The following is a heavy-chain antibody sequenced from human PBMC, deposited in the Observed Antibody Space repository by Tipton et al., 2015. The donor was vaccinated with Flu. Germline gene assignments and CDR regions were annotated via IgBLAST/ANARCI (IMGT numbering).Heavy chain of an antibody. CDR3: ARHRGLGGWGWFDP. CDR1: GYTFDTYW. D-gene: IGHD3-10*01. Sequence: VQLVQSGAEVKEPGESLQISCKGSGYTFDTYWIAWVRQMPGKGLEWMGIIYPSDSDARYSPSFQGQVTISVDKSISTAYLQWNSLKASDTAMYYCARHRGLGGWGWFDPWGQGTLVTVSS. CDR2: IYPSDSDA. V-gene: IGHV5-51*01. J-gene: IGHJ5*02.